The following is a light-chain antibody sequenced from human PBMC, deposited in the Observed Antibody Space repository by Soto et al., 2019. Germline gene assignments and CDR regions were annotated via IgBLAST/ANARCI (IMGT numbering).Light chain of an antibody. V-gene: IGKV1-9*01. CDR3: QQLNSYSRT. J-gene: IGKJ1*01. CDR2: GAS. CDR1: QDISSY. Sequence: DIQLTQSPSFLSASVGDRVTITCRASQDISSYLAWYNQKPGRAPKLLIYGASTLQSGVPSRFSGSGSGTEFTLTVSSLQPEDFATYYCQQLNSYSRTFGQGTKVEIK.